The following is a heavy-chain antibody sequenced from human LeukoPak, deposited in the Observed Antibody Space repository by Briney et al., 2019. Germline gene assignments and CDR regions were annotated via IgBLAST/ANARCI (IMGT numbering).Heavy chain of an antibody. V-gene: IGHV1-18*01. CDR3: ARDTHHYDILTGYYNHWFDP. D-gene: IGHD3-9*01. CDR2: ISAYNGNT. CDR1: GYTFTGYG. J-gene: IGHJ5*02. Sequence: ASVKVSCKASGYTFTGYGISWVRQAPGQGLEWMGWISAYNGNTNYAQKLQGRVTMTTDTSTSTAYMELRSLRAEDTAVYYCARDTHHYDILTGYYNHWFDPWGQGTLVTVSS.